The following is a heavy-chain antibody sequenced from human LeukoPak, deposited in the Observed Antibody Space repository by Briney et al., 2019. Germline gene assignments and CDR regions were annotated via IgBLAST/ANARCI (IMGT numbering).Heavy chain of an antibody. J-gene: IGHJ4*02. Sequence: GGSLRLSCAASGFTFSSYWMSWVRQAPGKGLEWVANIKQDGSEKYYVDSVKGRFTISRDNAKNSLYLQMNSLRAEDTAVYYCARDGLYYYDSSGYPTQDWGQGTLVTVSS. CDR1: GFTFSSYW. CDR3: ARDGLYYYDSSGYPTQD. D-gene: IGHD3-22*01. CDR2: IKQDGSEK. V-gene: IGHV3-7*01.